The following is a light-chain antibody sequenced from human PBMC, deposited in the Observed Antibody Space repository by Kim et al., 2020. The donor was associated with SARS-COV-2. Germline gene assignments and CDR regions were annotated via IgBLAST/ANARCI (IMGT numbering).Light chain of an antibody. V-gene: IGLV1-44*01. Sequence: GHTVIISCSGSSSNIGSNSVYWYQQLPGMAPKLLIYNDNQRPSGVPDRFSGSKSGTSASLAVSGLQSDDEADFHCAAWDDSLIAVVFGGGTQLTVL. CDR2: NDN. J-gene: IGLJ2*01. CDR3: AAWDDSLIAVV. CDR1: SSNIGSNS.